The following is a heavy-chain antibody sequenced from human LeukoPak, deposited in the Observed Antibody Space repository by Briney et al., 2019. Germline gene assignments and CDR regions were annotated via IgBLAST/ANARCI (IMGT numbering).Heavy chain of an antibody. Sequence: PGGSLRLSCAASGFTFSSYWMSWVRQPPGRGRGWVAKIKQDGSDKYYVDSVKGRFTISRDNAKNLLYLQMNSLRAEDTALYYCARDWSTVTTIPFDFWGQGTLVTVSS. D-gene: IGHD4-17*01. CDR1: GFTFSSYW. J-gene: IGHJ4*02. CDR3: ARDWSTVTTIPFDF. V-gene: IGHV3-7*01. CDR2: IKQDGSDK.